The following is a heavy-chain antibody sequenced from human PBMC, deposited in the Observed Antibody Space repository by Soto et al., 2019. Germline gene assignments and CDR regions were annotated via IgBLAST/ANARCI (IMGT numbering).Heavy chain of an antibody. J-gene: IGHJ4*02. Sequence: GESLKISCQTSGYSFGEHWIGWVRQLPGKGLEWMGVVYPGDSDTIYGPSFQGQVTISADNSITTAYLQWSSLKASDSGIYYCARRAYDSGWPYFDHWGQGVQVTVSS. CDR2: VYPGDSDT. V-gene: IGHV5-51*01. CDR3: ARRAYDSGWPYFDH. D-gene: IGHD3-22*01. CDR1: GYSFGEHW.